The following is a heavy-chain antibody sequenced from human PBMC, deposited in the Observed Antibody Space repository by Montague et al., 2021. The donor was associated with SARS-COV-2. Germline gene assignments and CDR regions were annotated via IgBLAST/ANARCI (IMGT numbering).Heavy chain of an antibody. CDR2: INHNGNT. CDR3: ARRLYSFGSGTYRD. D-gene: IGHD3-10*01. V-gene: IGHV4-34*01. Sequence: SETLSLTCTVSGGSFIGYYWDWIRQPPGKGLEWIGEINHNGNTEYNPSLKSRLTISLDTSRTHISLQVTSMTAADTAVYFCARRLYSFGSGTYRDWGQGNLVTVSS. J-gene: IGHJ4*02. CDR1: GGSFIGYY.